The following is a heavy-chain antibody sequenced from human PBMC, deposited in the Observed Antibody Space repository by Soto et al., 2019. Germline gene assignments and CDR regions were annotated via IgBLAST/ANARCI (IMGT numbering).Heavy chain of an antibody. V-gene: IGHV4-59*01. CDR2: IYYSGST. CDR1: GGSISSYY. Sequence: SETLSLTCTVSGGSISSYYWSWIRQPPGKGLEWIGYIYYSGSTNYNPSLKSRVTISVDTSKNQFSLKLSSVTAADTAVYYCARADYFGYFDYWGQGTLVTVSS. J-gene: IGHJ4*02. CDR3: ARADYFGYFDY. D-gene: IGHD3-16*01.